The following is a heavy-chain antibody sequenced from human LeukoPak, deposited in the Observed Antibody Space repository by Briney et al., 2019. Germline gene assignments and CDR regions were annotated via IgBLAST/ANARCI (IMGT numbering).Heavy chain of an antibody. V-gene: IGHV4-34*01. J-gene: IGHJ4*02. Sequence: SETLSLTCAVYGGSFSGYYWSWIRQPPGKGLEWIGEINHSGSTNYNSSLKSRVTMSVDKSQNKFSLNLSSVTAADTAVYYCAREGTGTTSFDYWGQGTLVTVSS. D-gene: IGHD1-14*01. CDR3: AREGTGTTSFDY. CDR2: INHSGST. CDR1: GGSFSGYY.